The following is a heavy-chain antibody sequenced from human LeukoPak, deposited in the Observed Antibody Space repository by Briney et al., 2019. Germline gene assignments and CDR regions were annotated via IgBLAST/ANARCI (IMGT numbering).Heavy chain of an antibody. CDR2: ISSSSSYI. Sequence: GGSLRLSCSASGFTFSSYSMNWVRQAPGKGLEWVSSISSSSSYIYYADSVKGRFTISRDNAENSLYLQMNSLRAEDTAVYYCARDFTSGMDVWGQGTTVTVSS. CDR1: GFTFSSYS. V-gene: IGHV3-21*01. CDR3: ARDFTSGMDV. J-gene: IGHJ6*02.